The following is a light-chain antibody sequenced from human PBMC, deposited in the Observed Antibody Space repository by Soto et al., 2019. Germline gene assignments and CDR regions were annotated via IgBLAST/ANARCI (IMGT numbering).Light chain of an antibody. CDR1: QSVINY. CDR3: QQRRNWPRT. J-gene: IGKJ2*01. CDR2: DAS. Sequence: EIVLTQSPATLSLSPGERATLSCRASQSVINYIAWYQQKPGQAPRLLISDASNRATGIPARFSGSGSGTDFTLTISSLEPEDFAVYYCQQRRNWPRTFGQGTKVEIK. V-gene: IGKV3-11*01.